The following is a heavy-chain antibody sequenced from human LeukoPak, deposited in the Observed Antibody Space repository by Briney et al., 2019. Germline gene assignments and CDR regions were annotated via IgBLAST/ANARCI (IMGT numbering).Heavy chain of an antibody. Sequence: SETLSLTCTVSGGSISSSSYYWGWIRQPPGTGLEWIGSIYYSGSTYYNPSLKSRVTISVDTSKNQFSLKLSSVTAADTAVYYCARDGPKYYYDSSGYGVIQHWGPGTLVTVSS. V-gene: IGHV4-39*07. J-gene: IGHJ1*01. CDR3: ARDGPKYYYDSSGYGVIQH. D-gene: IGHD3-22*01. CDR2: IYYSGST. CDR1: GGSISSSSYY.